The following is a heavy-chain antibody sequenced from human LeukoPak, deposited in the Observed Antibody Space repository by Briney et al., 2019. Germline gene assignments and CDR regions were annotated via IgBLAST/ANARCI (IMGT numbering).Heavy chain of an antibody. CDR2: IFPGDSDT. V-gene: IGHV5-51*01. J-gene: IGHJ5*02. CDR1: GYSFTTYW. D-gene: IGHD2-15*01. Sequence: GESLKISCKGSGYSFTTYWIGWVRQMPGKGLEWIGIIFPGDSDTTYSPSLQGQVTISADKSINTAYLQWSSLKASDTAMYYCARQGYCSGGSCHPTNWFDPWGQGTLVTVSS. CDR3: ARQGYCSGGSCHPTNWFDP.